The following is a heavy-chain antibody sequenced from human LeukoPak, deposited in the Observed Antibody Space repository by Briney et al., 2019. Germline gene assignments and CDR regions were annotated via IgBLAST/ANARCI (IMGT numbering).Heavy chain of an antibody. CDR2: IYTSGST. D-gene: IGHD1-14*01. J-gene: IGHJ6*03. CDR1: GGSISSYY. Sequence: NPSETLSLTCTVSGGSISSYYWSWIRQPAGKGLEWIGRIYTSGSTNYNPSLKSRVTMSVDTSKNQFSLKLSSVTAADTAVYYCARGPLDPEDDYYYIDVWGKGTTVTVSS. CDR3: ARGPLDPEDDYYYIDV. V-gene: IGHV4-4*07.